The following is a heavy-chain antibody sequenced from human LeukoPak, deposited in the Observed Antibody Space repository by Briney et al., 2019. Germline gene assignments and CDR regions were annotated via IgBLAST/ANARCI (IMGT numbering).Heavy chain of an antibody. CDR1: GYTLTELS. J-gene: IGHJ4*02. Sequence: GASVKVSCKVSGYTLTELSMHWVRQAPGKGLEWMGGSDPEDGETIYAQKFQGRVTMTEDTSTDTAYMELSSLRSEDTAVYYCATLYGSGSYYGPARGGLDYWGQGTLVTVSS. V-gene: IGHV1-24*01. CDR3: ATLYGSGSYYGPARGGLDY. D-gene: IGHD3-10*01. CDR2: SDPEDGET.